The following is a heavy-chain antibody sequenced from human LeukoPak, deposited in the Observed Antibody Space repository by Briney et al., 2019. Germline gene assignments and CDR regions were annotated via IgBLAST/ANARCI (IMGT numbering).Heavy chain of an antibody. V-gene: IGHV3-53*01. CDR2: IYGGADT. CDR3: ARVDFRGGYYDILTGYYPNHGMDV. Sequence: GGSLRLSCAASGFTFSSYSMNWVRQAPGKGLEWISVIYGGADTYYADSVKGRFTISRDNSKNTLYLHLNSLRAEDTAVYYCARVDFRGGYYDILTGYYPNHGMDVWGQGTTVTVSS. D-gene: IGHD3-9*01. CDR1: GFTFSSYS. J-gene: IGHJ6*02.